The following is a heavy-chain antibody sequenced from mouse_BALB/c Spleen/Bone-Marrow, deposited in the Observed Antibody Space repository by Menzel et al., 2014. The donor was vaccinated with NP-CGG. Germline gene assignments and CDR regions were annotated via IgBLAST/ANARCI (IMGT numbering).Heavy chain of an antibody. CDR2: IGIGGST. D-gene: IGHD1-1*01. CDR3: ARASYYYGSRYDY. CDR1: GFSLTSYG. J-gene: IGHJ2*01. V-gene: IGHV2-9*02. Sequence: VKVVESGPGLVAPSQSLSITCTVSGFSLTSYGVHWVRQPPGKGLEWLGVIGIGGSTNYNSALMSRLSISKDNSKSQVFLKMNRLQTDDTAMYYCARASYYYGSRYDYWGQGTTLTVSS.